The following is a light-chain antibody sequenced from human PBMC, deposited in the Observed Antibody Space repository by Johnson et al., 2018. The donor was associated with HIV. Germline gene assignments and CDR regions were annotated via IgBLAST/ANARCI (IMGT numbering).Light chain of an antibody. Sequence: QSVLTQPPSVSAAPGQKVTISCSGSSSNIGNNYVSWYQQLPGTAPKLLIYENNKRPSGIPDRFSGSKSGTSATLGITGLQTGDEADYYCGTWDSSLSAYVFRTETKVTVL. CDR3: GTWDSSLSAYV. CDR1: SSNIGNNY. CDR2: ENN. V-gene: IGLV1-51*02. J-gene: IGLJ1*01.